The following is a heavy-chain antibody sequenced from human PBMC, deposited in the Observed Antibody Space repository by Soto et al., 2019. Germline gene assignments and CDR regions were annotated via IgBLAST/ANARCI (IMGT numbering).Heavy chain of an antibody. CDR1: GYTFTGYY. V-gene: IGHV1-2*02. CDR3: GSYHYYYGMDV. Sequence: ASVKVSCKASGYTFTGYYMHWVRQAPGQGLEWMGWINPNSGGTNYAQKFQGRVTMTEDTSINTAYMELSSLRSEDTAVYYCGSYHYYYGMDVWGQGTTVTVSS. CDR2: INPNSGGT. J-gene: IGHJ6*02.